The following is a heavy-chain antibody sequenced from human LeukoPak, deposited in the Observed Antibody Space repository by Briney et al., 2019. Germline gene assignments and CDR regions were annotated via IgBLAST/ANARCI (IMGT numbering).Heavy chain of an antibody. V-gene: IGHV3-7*04. CDR3: ARVNYDFWSASYYYNYYYMDV. CDR1: GFTFHTYW. CDR2: IKLDGSEK. Sequence: QPGKSLRLSCAASGFTFHTYWMTWVRQAPGKGLEWVASIKLDGSEKYYVDSVKGRFTISRDNTKNSLYLQMNSLRAGDTAVYYCARVNYDFWSASYYYNYYYMDVWGKGTTVTVSS. J-gene: IGHJ6*03. D-gene: IGHD3-3*01.